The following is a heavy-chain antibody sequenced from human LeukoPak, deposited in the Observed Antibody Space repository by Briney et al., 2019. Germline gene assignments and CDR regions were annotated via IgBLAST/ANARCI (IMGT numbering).Heavy chain of an antibody. D-gene: IGHD1-14*01. CDR2: IVPDGSGR. CDR3: ARSSNRQDDF. J-gene: IGHJ4*02. Sequence: GGSLRLSCAASGFTFSSYGMSWVRQAPGKGLEWVASIVPDGSGRYYVDSVKGRFTISRDNAKNSLYLQMNSLRAEDTALYYCARSSNRQDDFWGQGTLVTVSS. CDR1: GFTFSSYG. V-gene: IGHV3-7*01.